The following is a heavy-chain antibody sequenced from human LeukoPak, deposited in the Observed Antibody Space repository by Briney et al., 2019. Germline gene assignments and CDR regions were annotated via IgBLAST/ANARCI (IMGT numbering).Heavy chain of an antibody. D-gene: IGHD4-17*01. V-gene: IGHV3-23*01. CDR2: ISGGGVLT. CDR1: GFTFSDYA. Sequence: GGSLRLSCAASGFTFSDYAMSWVRQAAGKGLEWVSTISGGGVLTYYTDSVKGRFTISRDNSKNTLYLQMNSLRAEDTAVYYCAKDLGGDYGADWFDPWGQGTLVTVSS. CDR3: AKDLGGDYGADWFDP. J-gene: IGHJ5*02.